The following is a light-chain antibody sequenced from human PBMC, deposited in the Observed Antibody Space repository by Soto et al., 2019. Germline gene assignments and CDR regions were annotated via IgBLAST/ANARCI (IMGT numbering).Light chain of an antibody. V-gene: IGKV2D-29*01. J-gene: IGKJ4*01. CDR3: MQSIQLLT. CDR1: QSLLHTDGKTY. Sequence: AVTQTPLSLSVTPGQPASISCKSSQSLLHTDGKTYLHGYVQKPGQPPQLLIFEVPNRFSGVPERFSGRGSGTGFTLTFSWVEAEDVGVYYCMQSIQLLTFGRGTKVEIK. CDR2: EVP.